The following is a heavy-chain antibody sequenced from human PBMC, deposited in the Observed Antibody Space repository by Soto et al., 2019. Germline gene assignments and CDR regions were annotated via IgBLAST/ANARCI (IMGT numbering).Heavy chain of an antibody. CDR3: VRLSTVTTLPFDY. J-gene: IGHJ4*02. CDR2: IWYDGSNK. Sequence: GGSLRLSCAASGFTFSSYGMHWVRQAPGKGLEWVAVIWYDGSNKYYADSVKGRFTISRDNSKNTLYLQMNSLRAEDTAVYYCVRLSTVTTLPFDYWGQGTLVTVSS. CDR1: GFTFSSYG. V-gene: IGHV3-33*01. D-gene: IGHD4-17*01.